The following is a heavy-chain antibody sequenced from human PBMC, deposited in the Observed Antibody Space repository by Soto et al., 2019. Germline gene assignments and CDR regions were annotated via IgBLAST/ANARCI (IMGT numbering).Heavy chain of an antibody. Sequence: TSETLSLTCAISGNSVSDNSGAWNWIRQSPSRGLEWLGRTYYRSKWFYDYAASVKTRITINPDTSKNQFSLQLNSVTPEDTAVYYCTRDRAVAGTYYYGMDVWGQGTTVTVSS. CDR3: TRDRAVAGTYYYGMDV. V-gene: IGHV6-1*01. CDR2: TYYRSKWFY. CDR1: GNSVSDNSGA. D-gene: IGHD6-19*01. J-gene: IGHJ6*02.